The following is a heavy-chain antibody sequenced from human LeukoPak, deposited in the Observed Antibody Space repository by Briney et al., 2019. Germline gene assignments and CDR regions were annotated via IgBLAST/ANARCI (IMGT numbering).Heavy chain of an antibody. CDR3: APRDIVVVPAARNGMDV. CDR2: ISGSGGST. J-gene: IGHJ6*04. Sequence: GGSLRLSCAASGFTFSSYAMSWVRQAPGKGLEWVSAISGSGGSTYYADSVKGRFTISRDNSKNTLYLQMNSLRAEDTAVYYCAPRDIVVVPAARNGMDVGAKGPTAPVSS. V-gene: IGHV3-23*01. CDR1: GFTFSSYA. D-gene: IGHD2-2*01.